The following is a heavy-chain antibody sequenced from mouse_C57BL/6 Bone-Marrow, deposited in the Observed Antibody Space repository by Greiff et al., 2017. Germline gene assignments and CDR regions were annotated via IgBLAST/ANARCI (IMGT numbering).Heavy chain of an antibody. J-gene: IGHJ1*03. D-gene: IGHD1-1*01. CDR2: FHPYNDDT. V-gene: IGHV1-47*01. Sequence: QVQLQQSGAELVKPGASVKMSCKASGYTFTTYPLEWLKQNHGKSLEWIGNFHPYNDDTTYNEKFKGKATLTVEKSSSTVYLELSRLTSDDSAVYYCARSYGSSPDWYFDVWGTGTTVTVSS. CDR3: ARSYGSSPDWYFDV. CDR1: GYTFTTYP.